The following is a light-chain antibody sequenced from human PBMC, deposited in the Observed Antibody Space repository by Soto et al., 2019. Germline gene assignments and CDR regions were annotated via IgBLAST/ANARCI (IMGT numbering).Light chain of an antibody. J-gene: IGLJ3*02. CDR1: SSNTGNNY. Sequence: QSVLTQPPSASGTPGQGVTISCSGSSSNTGNNYVYWYQHLPGTAPKLLIYRNDQRPSGVPDRFSGSKSGTSASLAISGLRSEDEADYYCAVWDDILRGPLFGGGTQLTVL. CDR2: RND. CDR3: AVWDDILRGPL. V-gene: IGLV1-47*01.